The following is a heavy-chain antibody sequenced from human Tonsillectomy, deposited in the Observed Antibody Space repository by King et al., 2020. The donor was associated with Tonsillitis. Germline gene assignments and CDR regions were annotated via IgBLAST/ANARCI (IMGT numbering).Heavy chain of an antibody. CDR2: ISWNSGRI. J-gene: IGHJ4*02. V-gene: IGHV3-9*01. CDR3: AKTAFSEVGTERPDY. Sequence: DVQLVESGGGLVQPGRSLRLSCAASGFTFEDYDMHWVRQAPGKGLEWVSGISWNSGRIGYADSVKGRFTISRDNAKNPLHLQMNSLRAEDTAFYYCAKTAFSEVGTERPDYWGQGTLVTVSS. D-gene: IGHD1-1*01. CDR1: GFTFEDYD.